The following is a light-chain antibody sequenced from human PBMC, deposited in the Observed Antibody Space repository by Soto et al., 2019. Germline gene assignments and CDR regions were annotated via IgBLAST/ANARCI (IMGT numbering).Light chain of an antibody. V-gene: IGKV1-5*01. CDR2: DVS. Sequence: DIHITQSASTLSASVVDTVTIACLASQRISGWLAWHQQKPGKAPKLLIYDVSALKRGVPSRFSGSGSGTEFTLTISSLQPDDFATYYCQQYNSYSETFGQGTKVDIK. CDR1: QRISGW. CDR3: QQYNSYSET. J-gene: IGKJ1*01.